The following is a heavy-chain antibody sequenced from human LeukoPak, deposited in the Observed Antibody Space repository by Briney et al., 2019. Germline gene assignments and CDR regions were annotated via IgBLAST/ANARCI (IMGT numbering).Heavy chain of an antibody. V-gene: IGHV4-34*01. CDR2: INHSGST. D-gene: IGHD3-16*01. CDR1: GGPFSGYY. CDR3: ARSEAGLRRFFDY. Sequence: SETLSLTCAVYGGPFSGYYWSWIRQPPGKGLEWIGEINHSGSTNYNPSLKSRVTISVDTSKNQFSLKLSSVTAADTAVYYCARSEAGLRRFFDYWGQGTLVTVSS. J-gene: IGHJ4*02.